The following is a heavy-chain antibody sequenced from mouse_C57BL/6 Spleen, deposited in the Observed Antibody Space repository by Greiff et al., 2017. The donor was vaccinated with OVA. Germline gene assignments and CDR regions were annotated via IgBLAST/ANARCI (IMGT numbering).Heavy chain of an antibody. V-gene: IGHV1-59*01. Sequence: QVQLKQPGAELVRPGTSVKLSCKASGYTFTSYWMHWVKQRPGQGLEWIGVIDPSDSYTNYNQKFKGKATLTVDTSSSTAYMQLSSLTSEDSAVYYCARSPQLGRGVDYWGQGTTLTVSS. CDR1: GYTFTSYW. CDR2: IDPSDSYT. D-gene: IGHD4-1*02. J-gene: IGHJ2*01. CDR3: ARSPQLGRGVDY.